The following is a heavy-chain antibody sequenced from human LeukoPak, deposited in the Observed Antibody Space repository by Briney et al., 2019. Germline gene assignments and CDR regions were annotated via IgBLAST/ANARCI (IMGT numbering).Heavy chain of an antibody. CDR3: ASERGYVSSGYYPLDY. J-gene: IGHJ4*02. D-gene: IGHD3-22*01. CDR1: GFTFSSYR. V-gene: IGHV3-7*01. Sequence: GGSLRLSCAASGFTFSSYRMSWVRQAPGKGLEWVANIKQDGSEKYYVDSVKGRFTISRDNAKNSLYLQMNSLRAEDTAVYYCASERGYVSSGYYPLDYWGQGTLVTVSS. CDR2: IKQDGSEK.